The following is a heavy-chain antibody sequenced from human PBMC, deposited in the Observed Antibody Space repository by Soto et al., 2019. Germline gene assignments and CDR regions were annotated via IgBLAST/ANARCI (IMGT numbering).Heavy chain of an antibody. CDR2: ISAYNGNT. CDR1: CYTFTSYG. CDR3: ARDHPSAGYSYGSPYDAFDI. D-gene: IGHD5-18*01. J-gene: IGHJ3*02. Sequence: GASVKVSCKASCYTFTSYGISWVRQAPGQGLERMGWISAYNGNTNYAQKLQGRVTMTTDTSTSTAYMELRSLRSDDTAVYYCARDHPSAGYSYGSPYDAFDIWGQGTMVTVSS. V-gene: IGHV1-18*01.